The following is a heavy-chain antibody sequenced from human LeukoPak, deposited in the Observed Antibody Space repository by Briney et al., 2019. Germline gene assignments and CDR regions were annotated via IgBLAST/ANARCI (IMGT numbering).Heavy chain of an antibody. CDR3: AKRGVVIRVILVGFHKEAYYFDS. Sequence: GGSLRLSCAVSGITLSNYGMSWVRQAPGKGLEWVAGISDSGGRTNYADSVKGRFTISRDNPKNTLYLQMNSLRADDTAVYFCAKRGVVIRVILVGFHKEAYYFDSWGQGALATVSS. V-gene: IGHV3-23*01. J-gene: IGHJ4*02. CDR1: GITLSNYG. D-gene: IGHD3-22*01. CDR2: ISDSGGRT.